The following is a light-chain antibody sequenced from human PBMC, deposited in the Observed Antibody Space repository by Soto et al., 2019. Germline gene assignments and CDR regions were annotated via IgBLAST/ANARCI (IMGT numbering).Light chain of an antibody. CDR3: YSYAGRNIWV. CDR2: GVT. CDR1: ASDIGAYNF. Sequence: QSVLAQPPSASGSPGQSVNISCTQPASDIGAYNFVSWYQQHPGKAPNLMIFGVTERPSAVPDRFSGSNSDNTACLTVSGLQADDVAVYYCYSYAGRNIWVFGGGTHMTV. V-gene: IGLV2-8*01. J-gene: IGLJ3*02.